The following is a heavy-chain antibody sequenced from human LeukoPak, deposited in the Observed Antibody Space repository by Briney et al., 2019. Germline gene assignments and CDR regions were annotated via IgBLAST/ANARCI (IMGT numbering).Heavy chain of an antibody. D-gene: IGHD3-10*01. CDR2: DFRTGTS. CDR3: ARRGGFYGSGSLNYFDP. Sequence: PSETLSLTCGVSGGSIASSSYYWGWIRQPPGKGLEWIGSDFRTGTSYYSASLKSRVSISVDTSKNDFALKLASVTAADTAMYFCARRGGFYGSGSLNYFDPWGQGILVSVSS. CDR1: GGSIASSSYY. V-gene: IGHV4-39*02. J-gene: IGHJ5*01.